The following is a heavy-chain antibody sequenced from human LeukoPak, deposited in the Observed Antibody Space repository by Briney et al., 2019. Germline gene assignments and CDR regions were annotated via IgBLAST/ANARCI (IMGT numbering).Heavy chain of an antibody. CDR3: ARESLERRFDY. CDR1: GDSVSTNNAA. J-gene: IGHJ4*02. D-gene: IGHD5-24*01. CDR2: KQYRSEWCF. Sequence: SLTLSLTCAISGDSVSTNNAAWNWIRQSPSRVLEWLGRKQYRSEWCFDYALSMKGRITVNPDTSKNQFSLQLSSVTPEDTAVYYCARESLERRFDYWGQGILVTVSS. V-gene: IGHV6-1*01.